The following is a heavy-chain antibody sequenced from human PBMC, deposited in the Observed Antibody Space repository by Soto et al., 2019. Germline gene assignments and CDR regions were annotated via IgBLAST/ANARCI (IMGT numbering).Heavy chain of an antibody. CDR3: ARAKYYYDSSGSWYGMDV. Sequence: SVKVSCTASGYTFTGYYMHWVRQAPGQGLEWMGWINPNSGGPNYAQKFQGWVTMTRDTSISTAYMELSRLRSDDTAVYYCARAKYYYDSSGSWYGMDVWGQGTTVTVS. CDR2: INPNSGGP. D-gene: IGHD3-22*01. J-gene: IGHJ6*02. V-gene: IGHV1-2*04. CDR1: GYTFTGYY.